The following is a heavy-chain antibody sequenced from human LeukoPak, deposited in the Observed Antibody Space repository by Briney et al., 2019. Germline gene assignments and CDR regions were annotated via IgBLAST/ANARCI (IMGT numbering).Heavy chain of an antibody. CDR1: GGSFSGYY. V-gene: IGHV4-59*01. Sequence: SETLSLTCAVYGGSFSGYYWSWIRQPPGKGLEWIGYIYYSGSTNYNPSLKSRVTISVDTSKNQFSLKLSSVTAADTAVYYCARDKYYDFWSGEIDYWGQGTLVTVSS. J-gene: IGHJ4*02. CDR2: IYYSGST. D-gene: IGHD3-3*01. CDR3: ARDKYYDFWSGEIDY.